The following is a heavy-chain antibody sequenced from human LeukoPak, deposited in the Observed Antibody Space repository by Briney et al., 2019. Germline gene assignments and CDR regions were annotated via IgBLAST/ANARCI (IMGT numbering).Heavy chain of an antibody. J-gene: IGHJ4*02. D-gene: IGHD5-24*01. V-gene: IGHV4-59*01. CDR3: ARGCRDGYVYYFDY. Sequence: SETLSLTCTVSGGSISSYYWSWIRQPPGKGLEWIGYIYYSGSTNYNPSLKSRVTISVDTSKNQFSLKLSSVTAADTAVYYCARGCRDGYVYYFDYWGQGTLVTVSS. CDR1: GGSISSYY. CDR2: IYYSGST.